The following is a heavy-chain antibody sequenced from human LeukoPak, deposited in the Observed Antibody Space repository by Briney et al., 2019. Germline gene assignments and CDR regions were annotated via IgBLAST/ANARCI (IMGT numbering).Heavy chain of an antibody. J-gene: IGHJ4*02. Sequence: PGGSLRLSCAASGFTFSSYAMHWVRQAPGKGLEWVAVISYDGSNKYYADSVKGRFTISRDNSKNTLYLQMNSLRAEDTAVYYCARDSPPRYDSSGYYLTDWGQGTLVTVSS. V-gene: IGHV3-30*04. D-gene: IGHD3-22*01. CDR3: ARDSPPRYDSSGYYLTD. CDR2: ISYDGSNK. CDR1: GFTFSSYA.